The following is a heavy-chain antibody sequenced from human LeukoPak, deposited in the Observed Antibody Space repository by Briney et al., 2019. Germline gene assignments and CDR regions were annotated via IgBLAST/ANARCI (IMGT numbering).Heavy chain of an antibody. J-gene: IGHJ4*02. CDR1: GGSISGHY. Sequence: PSETLSLTCTVSGGSISGHYRSWIRQPPGKGLEWIAYIYNSATTNYSPSLKSRVTISVDASKNQCSLNLSSVTAADTAVYYCARLCRLDGYVFDYWGQGTLVTVSS. V-gene: IGHV4-59*08. CDR2: IYNSATT. D-gene: IGHD5-24*01. CDR3: ARLCRLDGYVFDY.